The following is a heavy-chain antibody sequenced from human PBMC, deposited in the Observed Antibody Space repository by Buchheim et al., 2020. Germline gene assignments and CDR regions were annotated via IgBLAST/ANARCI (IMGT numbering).Heavy chain of an antibody. Sequence: EVQVLESGGGLVQPGGSLRLSCAASGFTFSSYAMSWVRQAPGKGLEWVSGISGSTYYADSVKGRFTISRDHSQNTLYLQMTSLRAEDTAVYYCAKGLSSFDYWGQGTL. CDR3: AKGLSSFDY. CDR2: ISGST. D-gene: IGHD3-16*02. CDR1: GFTFSSYA. V-gene: IGHV3-23*01. J-gene: IGHJ4*02.